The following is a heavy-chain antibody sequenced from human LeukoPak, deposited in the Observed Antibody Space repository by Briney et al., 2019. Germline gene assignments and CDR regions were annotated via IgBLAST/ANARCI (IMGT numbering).Heavy chain of an antibody. Sequence: GGSLRLSCGASGFTFSSSWMHWMRQAPGKGLVGVSRISGDGTSTSYADSVKGRFTISRDNAKNTLYLQMNSLRVEDTAVYYCARALTRYALDLWGQGTMVPVPS. CDR1: GFTFSSSW. V-gene: IGHV3-74*01. J-gene: IGHJ3*01. CDR2: ISGDGTST. CDR3: ARALTRYALDL.